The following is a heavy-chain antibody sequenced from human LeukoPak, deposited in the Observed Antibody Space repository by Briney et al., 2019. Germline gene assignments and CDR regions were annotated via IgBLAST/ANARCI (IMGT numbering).Heavy chain of an antibody. CDR3: ARDGYCSSTSCYWRLYYYYYYMDV. CDR1: GYTFTGYY. CDR2: INPNSGGT. V-gene: IGHV1-2*02. D-gene: IGHD2-2*03. J-gene: IGHJ6*03. Sequence: ASVKVSCKASGYTFTGYYMHWVRQAPGQGLEWMGWINPNSGGTNYAQKFQGRVTMTRDTSISTAYMELSRLRSDDTAVYYCARDGYCSSTSCYWRLYYYYYYMDVWGKGTTVTVSS.